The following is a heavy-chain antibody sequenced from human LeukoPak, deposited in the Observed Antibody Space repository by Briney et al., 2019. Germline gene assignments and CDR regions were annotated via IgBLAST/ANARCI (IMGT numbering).Heavy chain of an antibody. CDR1: GFTFSSYA. CDR3: AREDCSSTSCDDRQGGYFDY. CDR2: ISYDGSNK. J-gene: IGHJ4*02. V-gene: IGHV3-30*04. D-gene: IGHD2-2*01. Sequence: GGSLRLSCAASGFTFSSYAMHWVRQAPGKGLEWVAVISYDGSNKYYADSVKGRFTISRDNSKNTLYLQMNSLRAEDTAVYYCAREDCSSTSCDDRQGGYFDYWGQGTLVTVSS.